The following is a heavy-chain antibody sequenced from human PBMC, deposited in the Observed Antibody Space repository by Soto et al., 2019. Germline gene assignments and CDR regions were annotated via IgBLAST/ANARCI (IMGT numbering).Heavy chain of an antibody. D-gene: IGHD4-4*01. J-gene: IGHJ6*03. CDR1: GFTFSSYA. V-gene: IGHV3-23*01. CDR3: AKAGGVTTHYYSYMDV. Sequence: GGSLRLSCAASGFTFSSYAMSWVRQAPGKGLEWVSAISGSGGSTYYADSVKGRFTISRDNSKNTLYLQMNSLRAEDTAVYYCAKAGGVTTHYYSYMDVWGKGTTVTVSS. CDR2: ISGSGGST.